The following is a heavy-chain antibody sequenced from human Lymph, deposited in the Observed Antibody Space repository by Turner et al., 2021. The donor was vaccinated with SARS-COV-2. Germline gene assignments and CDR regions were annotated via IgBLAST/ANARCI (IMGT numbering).Heavy chain of an antibody. J-gene: IGHJ4*02. CDR2: ISFDGNNK. CDR1: GFTFSSYA. Sequence: SFAASGFTFSSYAMHWVRQAPGKGLEWVAVISFDGNNKYYTDSVKGRFTISRDNSENTLYLQLNSLRPEDTAVYYCARGDYYGSGTYPGKTFDYWGQGTLVTVSS. CDR3: ARGDYYGSGTYPGKTFDY. D-gene: IGHD3-10*01. V-gene: IGHV3-30-3*01.